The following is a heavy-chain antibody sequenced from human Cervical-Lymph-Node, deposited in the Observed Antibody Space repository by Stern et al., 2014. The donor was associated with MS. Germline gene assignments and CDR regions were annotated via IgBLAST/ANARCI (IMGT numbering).Heavy chain of an antibody. CDR1: GYTFTNYA. V-gene: IGHV1-3*01. CDR3: ARWGHADAFDA. Sequence: VQLVQSGAEVREPGASVKVSCQAFGYTFTNYAMHWVRKAPGQRFEYMGWINAGNGNTKYSQKCQGRVTITRETSATTVYMELSSLRSEDTAVYYCARWGHADAFDAWGQGTVVIVSS. CDR2: INAGNGNT. J-gene: IGHJ3*01. D-gene: IGHD3-16*01.